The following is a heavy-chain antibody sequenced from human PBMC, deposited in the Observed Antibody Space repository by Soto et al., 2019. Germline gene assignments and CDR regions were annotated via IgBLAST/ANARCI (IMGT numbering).Heavy chain of an antibody. Sequence: GGSLRLSCAASKFTFSSYAMHWVRQAPGKGLEWVAVISYDGSDEFYADSVKGRFTISRDSSKNTLYLQMNSLRAEDTAVYYYAKHGYIWGSYRVDYWGQGTLVTVSS. J-gene: IGHJ4*02. CDR3: AKHGYIWGSYRVDY. CDR2: ISYDGSDE. CDR1: KFTFSSYA. D-gene: IGHD3-16*01. V-gene: IGHV3-30-3*02.